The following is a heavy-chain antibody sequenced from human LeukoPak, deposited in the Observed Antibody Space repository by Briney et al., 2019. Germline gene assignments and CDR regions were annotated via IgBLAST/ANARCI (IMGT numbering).Heavy chain of an antibody. D-gene: IGHD4-23*01. J-gene: IGHJ4*02. CDR2: INHSGST. CDR1: GGSFSGYY. V-gene: IGHV4-34*01. CDR3: ARGPYYGGIDY. Sequence: PSETLSLTCAVYGGSFSGYYWSWIRQPPGKGLEWIGEINHSGSTNYNPSLKSRVTISVDTSKNQFSLKLSSVTAADTAVYYCARGPYYGGIDYWGQGTLVTVSS.